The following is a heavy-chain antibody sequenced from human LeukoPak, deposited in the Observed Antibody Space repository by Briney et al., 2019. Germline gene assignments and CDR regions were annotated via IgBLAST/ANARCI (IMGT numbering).Heavy chain of an antibody. Sequence: SETLSLTCTVSGYSISSGYYWGWIRPPPGKGLEWIGSIYHSGSTYYNPSLKSRVTISVDTSKNQFSLKLSSVTAADTAVYYCAREVNQLLWAAGNWFDPWGQGTLVTVSS. D-gene: IGHD2-2*01. J-gene: IGHJ5*02. CDR2: IYHSGST. CDR1: GYSISSGYY. V-gene: IGHV4-38-2*02. CDR3: AREVNQLLWAAGNWFDP.